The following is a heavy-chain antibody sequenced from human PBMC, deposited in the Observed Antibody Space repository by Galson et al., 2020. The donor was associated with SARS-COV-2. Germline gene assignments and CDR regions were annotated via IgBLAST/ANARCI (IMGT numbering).Heavy chain of an antibody. V-gene: IGHV4-39*01. Sequence: ETSETLSLTCTVSGDSINTVYYYWAWIRQPPGQGLEWIGSIFYTGTTYKNPSLKSRVTISVDTSKNQFTLKLTFVTAADTALYFCARQGLTRVYFSDTNGSPRWFDSWGQGTLVTVSS. J-gene: IGHJ5*01. D-gene: IGHD2-8*01. CDR1: GDSINTVYYY. CDR2: IFYTGTT. CDR3: ARQGLTRVYFSDTNGSPRWFDS.